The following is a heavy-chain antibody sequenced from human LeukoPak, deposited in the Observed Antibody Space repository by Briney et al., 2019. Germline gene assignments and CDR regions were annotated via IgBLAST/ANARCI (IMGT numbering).Heavy chain of an antibody. CDR3: ARAARYSSVGY. V-gene: IGHV4-39*07. CDR1: GGSISSSSYY. D-gene: IGHD6-19*01. Sequence: SETLSLTCTVSGGSISSSSYYWSWIRQPPGKGLEWIGEINHSGSTNYNPSLKSRVTISVDTSKNQFSLKLSSVTAADTAVYYCARAARYSSVGYWGQGTLVTVSS. CDR2: INHSGST. J-gene: IGHJ4*02.